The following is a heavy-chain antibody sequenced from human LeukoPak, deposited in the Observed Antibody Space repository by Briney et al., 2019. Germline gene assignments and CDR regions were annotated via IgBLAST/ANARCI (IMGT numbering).Heavy chain of an antibody. D-gene: IGHD2-8*02. CDR1: GGSISTRNRY. CDR3: ARRMGSGATYPRTFDY. V-gene: IGHV4-39*01. Sequence: SETLSLTCTVTGGSISTRNRYWGWLRQPPGKGLEWIGSIGYTGTTNSNPSLKSRVTLSVDTSKNQVSPTLSSVTAADTAVYFCARRMGSGATYPRTFDYWGQGTLVTVSS. J-gene: IGHJ4*02. CDR2: IGYTGTT.